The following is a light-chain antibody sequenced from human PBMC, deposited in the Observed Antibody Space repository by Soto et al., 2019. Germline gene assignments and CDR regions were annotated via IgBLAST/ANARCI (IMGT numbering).Light chain of an antibody. V-gene: IGLV1-40*01. CDR3: QSYDSSLSVFYV. Sequence: QSVLTQPPSVSGAPGQRGTISCTGSSSKIGAGYDVHWYQQLPGTAPKLLIYGNSNRPSGVPDRFSGSKSGTSASLAITGLQAEDEADYYCQSYDSSLSVFYVFGTGTKVTVL. J-gene: IGLJ1*01. CDR1: SSKIGAGYD. CDR2: GNS.